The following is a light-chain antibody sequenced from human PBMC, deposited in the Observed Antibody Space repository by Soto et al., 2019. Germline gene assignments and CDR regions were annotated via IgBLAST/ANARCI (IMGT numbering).Light chain of an antibody. CDR1: SSDVGGYNY. J-gene: IGLJ1*01. V-gene: IGLV2-14*01. CDR2: EVS. CDR3: SSYTSSSTYV. Sequence: QSVLTQPASVSGSPGQSITISCTGTSSDVGGYNYVSWYQQHPGKAPKLMIYEVSNRPSGVSNRFSGSKSGNTASLTISGLQAEDEADWYCSSYTSSSTYVFGTGTKVTVL.